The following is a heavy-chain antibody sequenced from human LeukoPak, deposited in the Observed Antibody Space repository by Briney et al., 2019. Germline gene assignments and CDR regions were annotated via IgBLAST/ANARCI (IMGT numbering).Heavy chain of an antibody. CDR1: GGSISSGNYY. V-gene: IGHV4-39*01. CDR3: ARHMHYYDSSGRHDAFDI. D-gene: IGHD3-22*01. J-gene: IGHJ3*02. CDR2: TYHTETT. Sequence: SETLSLTCTVSGGSISSGNYYWGWTRQPPGKGLEWIGTTYHTETTYYNPSLKSRVTISVDTSKSQFSLKMSSVAAADTAVYYCARHMHYYDSSGRHDAFDIWGQGAMATVSS.